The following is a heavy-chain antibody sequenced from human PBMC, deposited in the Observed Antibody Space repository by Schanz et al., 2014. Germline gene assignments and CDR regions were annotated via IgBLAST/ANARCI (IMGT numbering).Heavy chain of an antibody. CDR1: GGSIRSGTYY. CDR3: ARDTTWRLDL. J-gene: IGHJ2*01. CDR2: VFPNGIT. D-gene: IGHD1-1*01. V-gene: IGHV4-61*02. Sequence: QVQLQESGPGLVKPSQTLSLTCTVSGGSIRSGTYYWSWIRQPAGKSLEWVGRVFPNGITNYNPSLKRRVTISLNTPKNRFSLTLTSLTAADTAVYYCARDTTWRLDLWGRGTLVTVSS.